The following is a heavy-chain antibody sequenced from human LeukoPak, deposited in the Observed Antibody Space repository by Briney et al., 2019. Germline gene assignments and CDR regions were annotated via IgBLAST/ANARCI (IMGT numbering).Heavy chain of an antibody. Sequence: GGSLRLSCAASGFTFSSYGMSWVRQAPGKGLEWVSAISGSGGSTYYADSVKGRFTISRDNSKNTLYLQMNSLRAEDTAVYYCARDTYYYDSSGYYATGGFDYWGQGTLVTVSS. CDR3: ARDTYYYDSSGYYATGGFDY. D-gene: IGHD3-22*01. CDR1: GFTFSSYG. V-gene: IGHV3-23*01. CDR2: ISGSGGST. J-gene: IGHJ4*02.